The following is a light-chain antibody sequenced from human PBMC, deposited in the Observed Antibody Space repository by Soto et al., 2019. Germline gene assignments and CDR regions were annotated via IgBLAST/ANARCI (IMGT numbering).Light chain of an antibody. CDR2: DVS. J-gene: IGLJ1*01. CDR3: SSSTSSRYV. CDR1: SSDVGGYNY. Sequence: QSVLTQPASVSGSPGQSITISCTGTSSDVGGYNYVSWYQQHPGKAPKLMIYDVSNRPSGVSNRFSGSKSGNTASLTISGLQAEDEADYYCSSSTSSRYVFGTGTKVTVL. V-gene: IGLV2-14*01.